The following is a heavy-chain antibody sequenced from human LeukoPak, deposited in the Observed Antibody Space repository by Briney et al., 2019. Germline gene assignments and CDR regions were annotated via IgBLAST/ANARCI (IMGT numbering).Heavy chain of an antibody. D-gene: IGHD3-22*01. CDR1: GFTFDDYA. CDR2: ISWNSGSI. V-gene: IGHV3-9*01. J-gene: IGHJ4*02. CDR3: AKGSSGYTRVYFDY. Sequence: GRSLRLSCAASGFTFDDYAMHWVRQAPGKGLEWVSGISWNSGSIGYADSVKGRFTISRDNAKNSLYLQMNSPRAEDTALYYCAKGSSGYTRVYFDYWGQGTLVTVSS.